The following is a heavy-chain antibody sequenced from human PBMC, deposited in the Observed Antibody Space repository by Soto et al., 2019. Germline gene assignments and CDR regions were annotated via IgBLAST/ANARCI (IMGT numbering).Heavy chain of an antibody. V-gene: IGHV3-30*18. CDR1: GFTFSTYG. J-gene: IGHJ6*02. D-gene: IGHD3-10*01. CDR2: ISYDGYLK. Sequence: GSLRLSCAASGFTFSTYGLQWVRQAPGKGLEWVAVISYDGYLKYYVDAVKGRFTVARDNSKNTLFLEMNSLRVEDTAVYFCAKDFKVSGSHYGTLNYYYGMDVWGQGTTVTVSS. CDR3: AKDFKVSGSHYGTLNYYYGMDV.